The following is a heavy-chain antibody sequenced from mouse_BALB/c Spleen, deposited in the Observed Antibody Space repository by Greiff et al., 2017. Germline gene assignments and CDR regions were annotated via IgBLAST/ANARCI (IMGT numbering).Heavy chain of an antibody. J-gene: IGHJ2*01. CDR2: IYPGSGNT. Sequence: VQLQQSGAELARPGASVKLSCKASGYTFTDYYINWVKQRTGQGLEWIGEIYPGSGNTYYNEKFKGKATLTADKSSSTAYMQLSSLTSEDSAVYFCAIWFDYWGQGTTLTVSS. CDR1: GYTFTDYY. CDR3: AIWFDY. V-gene: IGHV1-77*01. D-gene: IGHD1-1*02.